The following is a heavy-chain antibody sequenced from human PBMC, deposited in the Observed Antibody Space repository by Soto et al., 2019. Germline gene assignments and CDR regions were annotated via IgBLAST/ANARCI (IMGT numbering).Heavy chain of an antibody. CDR1: GLSLSTTGVG. CDR3: VQSRCGGDCLQSYSSHSYYGLDV. D-gene: IGHD2-21*02. CDR2: IYWDYDK. V-gene: IGHV2-5*02. Sequence: QITLKEAGPTLVKPTQTLTLTCTFSGLSLSTTGVGVGWIRQPPGKALEWLALIYWDYDKRYSPSLKSRLTSTKDTAQNQVVLTMTNMDPVDTSTYDGVQSRCGGDCLQSYSSHSYYGLDVWGQGTTVTVSS. J-gene: IGHJ6*02.